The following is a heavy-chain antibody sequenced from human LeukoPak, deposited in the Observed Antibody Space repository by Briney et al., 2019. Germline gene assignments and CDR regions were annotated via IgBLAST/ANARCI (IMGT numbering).Heavy chain of an antibody. Sequence: PSETLSLTCTVSGGSFSGHYWRWIRQPPGEGLEWIGEIDHSGDTNYTPSLKGRLTISVDTSKSQFSLRLSSVTAADTAVYFCATGPSSLELLKNWGQGTLVTVSS. CDR1: GGSFSGHY. CDR2: IDHSGDT. J-gene: IGHJ4*02. V-gene: IGHV4-34*01. D-gene: IGHD1-7*01. CDR3: ATGPSSLELLKN.